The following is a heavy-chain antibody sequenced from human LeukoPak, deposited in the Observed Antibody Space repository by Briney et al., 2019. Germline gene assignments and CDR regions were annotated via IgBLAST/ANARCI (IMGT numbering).Heavy chain of an antibody. J-gene: IGHJ5*02. CDR2: ISYDGSNK. V-gene: IGHV3-30-3*01. CDR3: ARGITGTTWTDWFDP. CDR1: GFTFSSYA. D-gene: IGHD1-1*01. Sequence: GGSLRLSCAASGFTFSSYAMHWVRQAPGKGLEWVAVISYDGSNKYYADSVKGRFTISRDNSKNTLYLQMNSLRAEDTAVYYCARGITGTTWTDWFDPWGQGTLVTVSS.